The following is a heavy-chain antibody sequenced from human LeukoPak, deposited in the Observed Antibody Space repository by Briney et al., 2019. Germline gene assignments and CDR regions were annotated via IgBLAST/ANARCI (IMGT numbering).Heavy chain of an antibody. Sequence: SETLSLTCTVSGGSISSYYWSWIRQPPGKGLEWIGYIYYSGSTNYNPSLKSRVTISVDTSKNQFSLKLSSVTAADTAVYYCAREKPAYCGGDCYRWFDPWGQGTLVTVSS. CDR2: IYYSGST. V-gene: IGHV4-59*01. D-gene: IGHD2-21*02. CDR1: GGSISSYY. CDR3: AREKPAYCGGDCYRWFDP. J-gene: IGHJ5*02.